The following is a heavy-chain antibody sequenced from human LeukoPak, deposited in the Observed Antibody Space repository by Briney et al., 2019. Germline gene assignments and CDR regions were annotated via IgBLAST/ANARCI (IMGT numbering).Heavy chain of an antibody. D-gene: IGHD2-15*01. J-gene: IGHJ4*02. V-gene: IGHV4-4*07. CDR3: ARAFLVGYSPEEYFFDY. CDR2: IYTSGSP. Sequence: SETLYLTCAVSGGSISSYYWSWIRQPAGKGLEWIGLIYTSGSPNYNPSLKSRATMSVDTSKNQFSLKLTSVTAADTAVYYCARAFLVGYSPEEYFFDYWGQGTLVTVSS. CDR1: GGSISSYY.